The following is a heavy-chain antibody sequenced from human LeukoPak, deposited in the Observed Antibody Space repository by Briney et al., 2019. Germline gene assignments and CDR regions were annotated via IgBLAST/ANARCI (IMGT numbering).Heavy chain of an antibody. CDR1: GFTFNSYA. D-gene: IGHD6-19*01. CDR2: VFGSGGSA. CDR3: GKTTVGYSSGRYPGWPIDY. Sequence: GGSLRLSCVASGFTFNSYAMYWVRQAPGKGREWVAGVFGSGGSAHYTDSVEGRFTIFRDNSKNTVYLQMSSLRAEDTAVYYCGKTTVGYSSGRYPGWPIDYWGQGTLVTVSS. V-gene: IGHV3-23*01. J-gene: IGHJ4*02.